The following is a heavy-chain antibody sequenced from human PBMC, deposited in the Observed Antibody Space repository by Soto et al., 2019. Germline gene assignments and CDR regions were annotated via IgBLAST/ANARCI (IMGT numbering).Heavy chain of an antibody. D-gene: IGHD2-15*01. J-gene: IGHJ4*02. Sequence: SETLSLTCTVSGGSISNYYWSWIRQPPGKGLEWIGYIYSSGSTNYSPSLESRVTISVDTSKNQFSLKLSSVTAADTAVYYCARVLDPYGGNWVFDYWGQVTLVTVS. V-gene: IGHV4-59*01. CDR3: ARVLDPYGGNWVFDY. CDR2: IYSSGST. CDR1: GGSISNYY.